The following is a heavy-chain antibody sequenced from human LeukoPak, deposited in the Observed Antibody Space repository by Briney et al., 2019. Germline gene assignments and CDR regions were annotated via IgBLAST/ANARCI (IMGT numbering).Heavy chain of an antibody. CDR1: GFTFSSYA. Sequence: PGGSLRLSCAASGFTFSSYAMSWVRQAPGKGLEWVSAISGSGGSTYYADSVEGRFTISRDNSKNTLYLQMNSLRAEDTAVYYCAKDLAITMVRGGNFDYWGQGTLVTVSS. CDR3: AKDLAITMVRGGNFDY. D-gene: IGHD3-10*01. J-gene: IGHJ4*02. CDR2: ISGSGGST. V-gene: IGHV3-23*01.